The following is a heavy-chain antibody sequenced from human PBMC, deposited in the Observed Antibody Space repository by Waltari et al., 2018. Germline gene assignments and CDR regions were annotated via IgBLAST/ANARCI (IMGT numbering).Heavy chain of an antibody. CDR3: ARCWAVAGTVASFDY. Sequence: EVQLVQSGAEVKKPGESLKISCKGSGYSFTSYWIGWVRQMPGKGLEWMGIIYPGDPKTSYSPSFQGQCTISAYRSRSTAYLQWGSLKASDTAMYYCARCWAVAGTVASFDYWGQGTLVTVSS. D-gene: IGHD6-19*01. CDR1: GYSFTSYW. V-gene: IGHV5-51*03. CDR2: IYPGDPKT. J-gene: IGHJ4*02.